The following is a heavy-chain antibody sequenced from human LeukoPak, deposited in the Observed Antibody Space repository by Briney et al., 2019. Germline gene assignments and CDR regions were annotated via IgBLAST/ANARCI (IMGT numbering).Heavy chain of an antibody. V-gene: IGHV4-30-2*06. J-gene: IGHJ3*02. D-gene: IGHD6-13*01. CDR2: IYHNGNT. CDR1: GGSISSDDHY. CDR3: ARGSSLDAFDI. Sequence: PSETLSLTCAVSGGSISSDDHYWSWIRQSPEKGLEWVGYIYHNGNTFYTPSLKSRLTISVDRSKNQFSLNLKSMTAADTAVYFCARGSSLDAFDIWGQGTMVTVSS.